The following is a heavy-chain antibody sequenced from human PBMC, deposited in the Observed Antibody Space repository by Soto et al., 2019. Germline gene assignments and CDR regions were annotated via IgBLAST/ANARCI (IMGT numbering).Heavy chain of an antibody. CDR3: ALGGYNYGRPFDF. Sequence: AKTLSRTCSVSGGSISNFHLSWMRQPPGKGREWIGYIYYSGNYYNPSLTSRVSMSLDKSKNQFSLHLKSVTAADTALYFCALGGYNYGRPFDFWGQGTRVTVSS. J-gene: IGHJ4*02. CDR1: GGSISNFH. CDR2: IYYSGN. D-gene: IGHD5-18*01. V-gene: IGHV4-59*01.